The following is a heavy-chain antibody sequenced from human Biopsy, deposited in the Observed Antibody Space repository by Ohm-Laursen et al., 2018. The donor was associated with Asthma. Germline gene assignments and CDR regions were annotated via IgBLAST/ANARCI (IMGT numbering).Heavy chain of an antibody. D-gene: IGHD3-10*01. CDR2: ISVYNGNT. CDR3: ARAVDYSHYYGIDV. Sequence: GSSVKVSCKTSGYTFNSAGITWVRQAPGQGLEWMGWISVYNGNTKVAQKLQDRVTMITDTSTSTVYMELRSLRPDDTAVYFCARAVDYSHYYGIDVWGQGTTVTVS. J-gene: IGHJ6*02. CDR1: GYTFNSAG. V-gene: IGHV1-18*01.